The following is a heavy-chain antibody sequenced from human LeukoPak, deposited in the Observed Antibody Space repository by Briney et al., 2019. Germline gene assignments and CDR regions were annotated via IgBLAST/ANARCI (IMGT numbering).Heavy chain of an antibody. D-gene: IGHD3-16*01. CDR2: IYHSGNT. CDR1: GGSISSSSYY. Sequence: ASETLSLTCPVSGGSISSSSYYWGWIRQPPGKGLEWIGNIYHSGNTYYNSSLKSRVTISVDTPKNQFSLRLTSVTAADTAVYYCASLRVPGDFDYWGQGTLVTVSS. V-gene: IGHV4-39*07. J-gene: IGHJ4*02. CDR3: ASLRVPGDFDY.